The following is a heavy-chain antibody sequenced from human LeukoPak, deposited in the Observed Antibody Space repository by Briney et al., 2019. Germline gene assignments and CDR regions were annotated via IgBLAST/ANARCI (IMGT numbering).Heavy chain of an antibody. D-gene: IGHD2/OR15-2a*01. CDR2: VPYSGST. J-gene: IGHJ4*02. CDR1: GVSISSGHYF. V-gene: IGHV4-39*07. CDR3: AREGFLDY. Sequence: ASETLSLTCTVSGVSISSGHYFWAWIRQPPGRRLECIASVPYSGSTYYDPSFNGRVTLSVDTSKNQFSLRLNSVTAADTAVYYCAREGFLDYWGQGTLVTVSS.